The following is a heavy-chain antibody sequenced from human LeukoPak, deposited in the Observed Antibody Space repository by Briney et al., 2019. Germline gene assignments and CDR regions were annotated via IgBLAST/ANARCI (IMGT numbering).Heavy chain of an antibody. CDR2: ISAYNGNT. V-gene: IGHV1-18*01. CDR1: GYTFTSHG. CDR3: ARGGLVSMVRGVNGKNWFDP. D-gene: IGHD3-10*01. J-gene: IGHJ5*02. Sequence: ASVKGSCKASGYTFTSHGISWVRQAPGQGLEWMGWISAYNGNTNYAQKLQGRVTMTTDTSTSTAYMELRSLRSDDTAVYYCARGGLVSMVRGVNGKNWFDPWGQGTLVTVSS.